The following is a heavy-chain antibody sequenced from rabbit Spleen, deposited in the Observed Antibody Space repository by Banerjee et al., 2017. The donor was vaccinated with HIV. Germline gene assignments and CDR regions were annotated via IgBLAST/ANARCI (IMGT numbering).Heavy chain of an antibody. V-gene: IGHV1S45*01. Sequence: QEQLVESGGGLVKPEGSLKLSCTASGFSFSNKAVMCWVRQAPGKGLEWIACINAVTGKAVYASWAKGRFTFSKTSSTTVTLQMTSLTAADTATYFCARGGRSYSLWGPGTLVTVS. CDR3: ARGGRSYSL. CDR2: INAVTGKA. CDR1: GFSFSNKAV. J-gene: IGHJ4*01. D-gene: IGHD4-1*01.